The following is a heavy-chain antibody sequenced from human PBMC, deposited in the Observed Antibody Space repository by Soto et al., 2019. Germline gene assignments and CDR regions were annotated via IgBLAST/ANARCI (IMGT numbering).Heavy chain of an antibody. V-gene: IGHV3-30*18. CDR3: AKVLGQGTIPVY. D-gene: IGHD3-10*01. CDR1: GFTFNSYG. J-gene: IGHJ4*02. Sequence: QVQLVESGGGVVQPGRSLRLSCAASGFTFNSYGMHWVRQAPGKGLEWVALISYDGSNKYYADSVKGRFTISRDNYKHTLYHPMNSLRAEDKAVYYCAKVLGQGTIPVYWGQGPLVTVSS. CDR2: ISYDGSNK.